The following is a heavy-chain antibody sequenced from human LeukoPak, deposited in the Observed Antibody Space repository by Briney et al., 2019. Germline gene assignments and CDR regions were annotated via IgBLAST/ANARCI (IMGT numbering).Heavy chain of an antibody. V-gene: IGHV1-69*13. CDR1: GGTFSSYA. J-gene: IGHJ2*01. Sequence: ATAKVSCKVSGGTFSSYAISRVRQAAGPELEWLGGIIPIFGTANYAQKFQGRVTITADESTSTAYMELSSLRSEDTAVYYCARAPRAVAGGYFDLWGRGTLVTVSS. CDR3: ARAPRAVAGGYFDL. D-gene: IGHD6-19*01. CDR2: IIPIFGTA.